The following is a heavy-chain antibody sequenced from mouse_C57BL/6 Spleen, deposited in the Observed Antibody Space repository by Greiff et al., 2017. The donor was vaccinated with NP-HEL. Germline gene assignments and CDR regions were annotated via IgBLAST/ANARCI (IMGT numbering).Heavy chain of an antibody. CDR2: IYPSDSET. J-gene: IGHJ1*03. Sequence: VQLQQPGAELVRPGSSVKLSCKASGYTFTSYWMDWVKQRPGQGLEWIGNIYPSDSETHYNQKFKDKATLTVDKSSSTAYMQLSSLTSEDSAVYYCAREGSTMVTSWYFDVWGTGTTVTVSS. V-gene: IGHV1-61*01. CDR3: AREGSTMVTSWYFDV. D-gene: IGHD2-2*01. CDR1: GYTFTSYW.